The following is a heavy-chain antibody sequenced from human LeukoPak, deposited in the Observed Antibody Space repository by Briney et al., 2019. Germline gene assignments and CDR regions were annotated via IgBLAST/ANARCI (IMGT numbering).Heavy chain of an antibody. CDR1: GGSISSYY. V-gene: IGHV4-59*01. Sequence: PSETLSLTCTVSGGSISSYYWRWLRQPPGKGLEWIGYISYRGSTNYNPSLKSRVTISVDTSKNQFYLKLSSVPAADTAVYYCARGVPFWRGGGCYYMDVWGKGTTVTVSS. D-gene: IGHD3-3*01. J-gene: IGHJ6*03. CDR3: ARGVPFWRGGGCYYMDV. CDR2: ISYRGST.